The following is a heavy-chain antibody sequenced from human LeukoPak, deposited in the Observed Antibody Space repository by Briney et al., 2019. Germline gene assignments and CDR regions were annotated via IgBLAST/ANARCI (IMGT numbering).Heavy chain of an antibody. CDR2: ISGDGSTT. CDR1: GFTFSSYW. Sequence: GGSLILSCPASGFTFSSYWMHWVRQAPGMGLVWVSCISGDGSTTSYADSVKGRFTTSRDNAKNTLYLQMNSLRAEDTAVYYCARLDILTGNYYYFNFWGQGTLVTVSS. D-gene: IGHD3-9*01. CDR3: ARLDILTGNYYYFNF. V-gene: IGHV3-74*01. J-gene: IGHJ4*02.